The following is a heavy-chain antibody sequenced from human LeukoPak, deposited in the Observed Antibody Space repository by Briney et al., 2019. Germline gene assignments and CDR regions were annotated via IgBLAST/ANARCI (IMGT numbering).Heavy chain of an antibody. CDR3: ARDQYSSSWGPFDY. V-gene: IGHV1-18*01. CDR2: ISAYNGNT. Sequence: ASVKVSCKASGYTFTSYGISWVRQAPGQGLEWMGWISAYNGNTNYAQKLQGRVTVTTDTSTSTAYMELRSLRSDDTAVYYCARDQYSSSWGPFDYWGQGTLVTVSS. CDR1: GYTFTSYG. D-gene: IGHD6-13*01. J-gene: IGHJ4*02.